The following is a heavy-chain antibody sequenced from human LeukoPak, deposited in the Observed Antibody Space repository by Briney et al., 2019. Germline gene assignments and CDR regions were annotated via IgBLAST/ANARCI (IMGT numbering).Heavy chain of an antibody. D-gene: IGHD3-9*01. CDR2: IAGSGGYI. J-gene: IGHJ4*02. Sequence: GESLKISCAASGFTFSTYSMIWVRQAPGKGLEWVSSIAGSGGYIYYADSVKGRFTISRDNAKNSLYLQMNSLRAEDTAVYYCARFRLSNYDILTGYYYYFDYWGQGTLVTVSS. CDR3: ARFRLSNYDILTGYYYYFDY. CDR1: GFTFSTYS. V-gene: IGHV3-21*01.